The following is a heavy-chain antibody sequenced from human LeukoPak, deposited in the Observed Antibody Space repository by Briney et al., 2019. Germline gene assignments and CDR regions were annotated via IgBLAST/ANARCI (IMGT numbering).Heavy chain of an antibody. Sequence: SQTLSLTCTVSGGSITSGSYYWSWVRQPAGKGLEGFGRIYFSGSTTYNPSLESRVTMSVDTSKNQISLRLDSATAADTAVYSCVREHPDKTYYYYMDVWGKGTTVTVSS. CDR1: GGSITSGSYY. CDR3: VREHPDKTYYYYMDV. J-gene: IGHJ6*03. V-gene: IGHV4-61*02. CDR2: IYFSGST.